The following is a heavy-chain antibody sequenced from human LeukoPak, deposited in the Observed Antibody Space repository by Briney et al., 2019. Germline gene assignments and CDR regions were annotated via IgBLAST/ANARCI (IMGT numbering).Heavy chain of an antibody. CDR2: FYHSGST. D-gene: IGHD3-16*02. Sequence: SETLSLTCAVSGGSISSSNWWSWVRQPPGKGLEWIGEFYHSGSTNYNPSPKSRVTISLDKSKNQFSLQLSSVNAPDTAVYYWSRDWSALGECSLNWFDPWRRGTLVSVS. V-gene: IGHV4-4*02. CDR3: SRDWSALGECSLNWFDP. J-gene: IGHJ5*02. CDR1: GGSISSSNW.